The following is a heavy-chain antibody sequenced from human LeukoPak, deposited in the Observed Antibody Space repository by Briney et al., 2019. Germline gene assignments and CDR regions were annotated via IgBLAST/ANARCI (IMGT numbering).Heavy chain of an antibody. CDR1: GFTFSSYA. J-gene: IGHJ3*02. CDR3: AKVWLFGAFDI. V-gene: IGHV3-30*04. D-gene: IGHD3-22*01. CDR2: ISYDGSNK. Sequence: PGRSLRLSCAASGFTFSSYAMHWVRQAPGKGLEWVAVISYDGSNKYYADSVKGRFTISRDNSKNTLYLQMNSLRAEDTAVYYCAKVWLFGAFDIWGQGTMVTVSS.